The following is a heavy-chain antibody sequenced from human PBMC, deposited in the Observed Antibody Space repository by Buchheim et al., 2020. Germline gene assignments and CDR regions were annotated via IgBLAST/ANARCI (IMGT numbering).Heavy chain of an antibody. Sequence: QVQLVESGGGVVQPGRSLRLSCAASGFTFSSYGMHWVRQAPGKGLEWVAVIWYDGSNKYYADSVKGRFTISRDNSKNTLYLQMNSLRAEDTAVYYCARDGIVVVSEGHFDIWGQGT. J-gene: IGHJ3*02. V-gene: IGHV3-33*01. D-gene: IGHD3-22*01. CDR2: IWYDGSNK. CDR3: ARDGIVVVSEGHFDI. CDR1: GFTFSSYG.